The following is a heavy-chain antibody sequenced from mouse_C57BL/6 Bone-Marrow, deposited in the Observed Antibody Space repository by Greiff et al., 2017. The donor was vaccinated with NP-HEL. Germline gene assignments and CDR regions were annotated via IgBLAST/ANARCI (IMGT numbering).Heavy chain of an antibody. J-gene: IGHJ2*01. V-gene: IGHV1-81*01. CDR3: ARRGFFTTADY. CDR2: IYPRSGNT. Sequence: QVQLKESGAELARPGASVKLSCKASGYTFTSYGISWVKQRTGQGLEWIGEIYPRSGNTYYNEKFKGKATLTADKSSSTAYMELRSLTSEDSAVYFCARRGFFTTADYWGQGTTLTVSS. D-gene: IGHD1-2*01. CDR1: GYTFTSYG.